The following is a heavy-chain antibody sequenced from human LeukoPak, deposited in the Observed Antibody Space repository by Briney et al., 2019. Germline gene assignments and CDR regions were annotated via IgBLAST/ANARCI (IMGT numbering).Heavy chain of an antibody. V-gene: IGHV3-33*01. CDR2: IWYDGSNN. CDR3: ARDLHIVVVTARYGMDV. J-gene: IGHJ6*02. Sequence: GGSLRLSCAASGFTFSSYGMHWVRQAPGKGLEWVAVIWYDGSNNYYADSVKGRFTISRDNSKNTLYLQMNSLRAEDTAVYYCARDLHIVVVTARYGMDVWGQGTTVTVSS. D-gene: IGHD2-21*02. CDR1: GFTFSSYG.